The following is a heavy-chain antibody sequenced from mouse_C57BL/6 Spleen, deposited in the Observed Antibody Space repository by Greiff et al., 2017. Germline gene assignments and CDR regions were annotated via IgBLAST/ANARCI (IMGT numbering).Heavy chain of an antibody. Sequence: VQLQQPGAELVKPGASVTLSCKASGYTFTSYRMQWVKQRPGQGLEWIGEIDPSASYAKYNQKFKGKATLTVDSSSSTAYMQLSSLTSEDTAVYYCARKGHTAQAYYDAMEYWGQGTSVTVSS. D-gene: IGHD3-2*02. J-gene: IGHJ4*01. CDR3: ARKGHTAQAYYDAMEY. CDR1: GYTFTSYR. V-gene: IGHV1-50*01. CDR2: IDPSASYA.